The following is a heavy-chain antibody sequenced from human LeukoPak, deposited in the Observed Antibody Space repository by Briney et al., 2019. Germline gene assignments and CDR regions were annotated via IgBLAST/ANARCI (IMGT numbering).Heavy chain of an antibody. CDR2: IYYSGST. D-gene: IGHD6-13*01. CDR1: GGSISSSSYY. J-gene: IGHJ4*02. Sequence: PSETLSLTCTVSGGSISSSSYYWGWIRQPPGKGLEWIGGIYYSGSTYYNPSLKSRVTISVDTSKNQFSLKLSSVTAADTAVYYCARTYPIAAAGTVEFHYWGQGTLVTVSS. V-gene: IGHV4-39*01. CDR3: ARTYPIAAAGTVEFHY.